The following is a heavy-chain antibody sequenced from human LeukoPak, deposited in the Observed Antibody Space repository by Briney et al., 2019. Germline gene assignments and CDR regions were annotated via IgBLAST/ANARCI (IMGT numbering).Heavy chain of an antibody. CDR1: GYTFTGYY. Sequence: ASVKVSCKASGYTFTGYYIHWVRQAPGQGLESMGWINPDSGATNYAQRFQGRVTMTRDTSISTAYMELSRLRSDDTAVYYCARDLGINYGESFDYWGQGTLVTVSS. D-gene: IGHD4-17*01. V-gene: IGHV1-2*02. CDR3: ARDLGINYGESFDY. J-gene: IGHJ4*02. CDR2: INPDSGAT.